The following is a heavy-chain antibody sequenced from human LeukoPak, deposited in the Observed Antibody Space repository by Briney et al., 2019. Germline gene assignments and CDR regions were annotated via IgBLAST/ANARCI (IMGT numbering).Heavy chain of an antibody. Sequence: GGSLRLSCAASGFTFSSYSMNWVRQAPGKGLEWVSSISSSSSYIYYADSVKGRFTISRDNAKNSLYLQMNSLRAEDTAVYYCAREDYYGSGSYYKTYYYYYMDVWGKGTTVTVSS. J-gene: IGHJ6*03. V-gene: IGHV3-21*01. D-gene: IGHD3-10*01. CDR2: ISSSSSYI. CDR1: GFTFSSYS. CDR3: AREDYYGSGSYYKTYYYYYMDV.